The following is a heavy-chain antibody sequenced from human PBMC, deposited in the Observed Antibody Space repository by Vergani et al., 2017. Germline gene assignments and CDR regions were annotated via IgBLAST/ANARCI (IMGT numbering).Heavy chain of an antibody. J-gene: IGHJ4*02. Sequence: QVQLVESGGGVVQPGRSLRLSCAASGFTFSSYAMHWVRQAPGKGLGWVAVISYDGSNKYYADSVKGRFTISRDNSKNTLYLQMNRLRAEDTAVYYCARDLNSGYDQLVDYWGQGTLVTVSS. CDR2: ISYDGSNK. CDR3: ARDLNSGYDQLVDY. CDR1: GFTFSSYA. V-gene: IGHV3-30-3*01. D-gene: IGHD5-12*01.